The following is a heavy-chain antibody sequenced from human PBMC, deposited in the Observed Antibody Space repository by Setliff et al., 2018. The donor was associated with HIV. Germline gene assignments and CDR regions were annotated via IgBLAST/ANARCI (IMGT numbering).Heavy chain of an antibody. CDR1: GYTFAAYY. CDR3: ARDRSPREEMATTADY. D-gene: IGHD5-12*01. Sequence: ASVKVSCKASGYTFAAYYIHWLRQAPGQGLEWMGWMSGYNGNTNSGQKFQDRVIMTTDTSTTTAYMELRSLRSDDTAVYYCARDRSPREEMATTADYWGQGTLVTVSS. CDR2: MSGYNGNT. V-gene: IGHV1-18*04. J-gene: IGHJ4*02.